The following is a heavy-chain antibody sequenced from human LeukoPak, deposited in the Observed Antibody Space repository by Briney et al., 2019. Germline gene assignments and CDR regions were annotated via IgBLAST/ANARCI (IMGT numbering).Heavy chain of an antibody. CDR3: ARGYSSSDYMDV. D-gene: IGHD6-13*01. CDR2: IYYSGST. V-gene: IGHV4-59*01. Sequence: PSETLSLTCTVSGGSISSYYWSWIRQPPGKGLEWIGYIYYSGSTNYNPSLKSRVTISVDTSRSQFSLKLSPVTAADTAVYYCARGYSSSDYMDVWGKGTTVTVSS. CDR1: GGSISSYY. J-gene: IGHJ6*03.